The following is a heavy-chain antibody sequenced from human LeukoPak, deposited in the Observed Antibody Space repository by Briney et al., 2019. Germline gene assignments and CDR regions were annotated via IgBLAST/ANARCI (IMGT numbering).Heavy chain of an antibody. V-gene: IGHV4-61*02. J-gene: IGHJ5*02. CDR3: ARVVGATYVNGFDP. CDR1: GGSISSGSYY. CDR2: IYISGST. Sequence: PSETLSLTCTVSGGSISSGSYYWSWIRQPAGKGLEWIGRIYISGSTNYNPSLKSRVTISVDTYKNQFSLKLSSVTAADTAMYYCARVVGATYVNGFDPWGQGTLVTVSS. D-gene: IGHD1-26*01.